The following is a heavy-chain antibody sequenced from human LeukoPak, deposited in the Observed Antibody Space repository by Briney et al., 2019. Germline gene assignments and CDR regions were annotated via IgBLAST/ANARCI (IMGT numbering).Heavy chain of an antibody. J-gene: IGHJ5*02. CDR2: ISSSSSYI. D-gene: IGHD3-10*01. V-gene: IGHV3-21*01. Sequence: GGSLRLSCAASGFTFSSYSMNWVRQAPGKGLEWVSSISSSSSYIYYADSVKGRFTISRDNAKNSLYLQMNSLRAVDTAVYYCARDLVARVRGFPDWFDPWGQGTLVTVSS. CDR3: ARDLVARVRGFPDWFDP. CDR1: GFTFSSYS.